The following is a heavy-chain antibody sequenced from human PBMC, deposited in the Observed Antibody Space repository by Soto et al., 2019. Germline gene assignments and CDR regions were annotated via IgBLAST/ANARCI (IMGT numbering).Heavy chain of an antibody. CDR3: ARDGGGSNWHFEL. V-gene: IGHV3-30*03. J-gene: IGHJ2*01. CDR2: ISYDGKQT. D-gene: IGHD3-10*01. Sequence: GGSLRLFCGAPGDTFNDSGMHWVRQASGKGMEWVAVISYDGKQTYYADSVKGRFTISKDKCKRTLFLQMNSLRVDDTAVYYWARDGGGSNWHFELSGRRTLV. CDR1: GDTFNDSG.